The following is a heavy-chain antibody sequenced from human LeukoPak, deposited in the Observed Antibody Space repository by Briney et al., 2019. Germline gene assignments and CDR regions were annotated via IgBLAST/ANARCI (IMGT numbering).Heavy chain of an antibody. CDR3: ARDRRFLEWSDAFDI. J-gene: IGHJ3*02. D-gene: IGHD3-3*01. V-gene: IGHV4-39*02. CDR1: GGSISSSSYY. CDR2: IYYSGST. Sequence: SETLSLTCTVSGGSISSSSYYWGWFRQPPGKGLEWIGSIYYSGSTYYNPSLKSRVTISVDTSKNQFSLKLSSVTAADTAVYYCARDRRFLEWSDAFDIWGQGTMVTVSS.